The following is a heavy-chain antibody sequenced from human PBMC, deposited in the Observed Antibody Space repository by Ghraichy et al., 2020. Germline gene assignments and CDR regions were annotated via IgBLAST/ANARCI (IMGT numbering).Heavy chain of an antibody. J-gene: IGHJ4*02. D-gene: IGHD3-22*01. V-gene: IGHV4-39*01. CDR1: GGSISSSSYY. CDR2: IYYSGST. CDR3: ARHEDGYSKFDY. Sequence: SETLSLTCTVSGGSISSSSYYWGWIRQPPGKGLEWIGSIYYSGSTYYNPSLKSRVTISVDTSKNQFSLELSSVTAADTAVYYCARHEDGYSKFDYWGQGTLVTVSS.